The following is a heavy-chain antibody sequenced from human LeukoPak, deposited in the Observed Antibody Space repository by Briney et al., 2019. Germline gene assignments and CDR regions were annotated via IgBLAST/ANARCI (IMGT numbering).Heavy chain of an antibody. J-gene: IGHJ1*01. V-gene: IGHV1-2*02. CDR1: GYTFTSYY. CDR2: INPNTGGT. Sequence: GASVKVSCKASGYTFTSYYMHWVRQAPGQGLEWMGWINPNTGGTHYPQKFQGRVTMTRDTSISTVYMELTSLTSDDTAVYYCARGGRAAEYFQHWGQGTLVTVSS. CDR3: ARGGRAAEYFQH. D-gene: IGHD1-26*01.